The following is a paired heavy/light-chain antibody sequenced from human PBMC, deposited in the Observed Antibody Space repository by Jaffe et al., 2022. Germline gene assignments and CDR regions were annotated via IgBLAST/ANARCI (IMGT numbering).Light chain of an antibody. J-gene: IGLJ2*01. CDR1: SSDVGSYNL. CDR2: EGS. V-gene: IGLV2-23*01. CDR3: CSYAGSSTYVV. Sequence: QSALTQPASVSGSPGQSITISCTGTSSDVGSYNLVSWYQQHPGKAPKLMIYEGSKRPSGVSNRFSGSKSGNTASLTISGLQAEDEADYYCCSYAGSSTYVVFGGGTKLTVL.
Heavy chain of an antibody. CDR1: GGTFSSYA. V-gene: IGHV1-69*05. D-gene: IGHD3-22*01. CDR2: IIPIFGTA. Sequence: QVQLVQSGAEVKKPGSSVKVSCKASGGTFSSYAISWVRQAPGQGLEWMGGIIPIFGTANYAQKFQGRVTITTDESTSTAYMELSSLRSEDTAVYYCARGFRSKHIYYDSSYDAFDIWGQGTMVTVSS. CDR3: ARGFRSKHIYYDSSYDAFDI. J-gene: IGHJ3*02.